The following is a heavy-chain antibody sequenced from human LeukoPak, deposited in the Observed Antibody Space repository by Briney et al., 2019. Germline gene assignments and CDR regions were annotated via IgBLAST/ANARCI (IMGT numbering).Heavy chain of an antibody. J-gene: IGHJ3*02. CDR2: ISYSGST. CDR3: ARLRLRYDSNSYSTSYEAVDI. V-gene: IGHV4-59*08. CDR1: GGSISTYY. Sequence: PSETLSLTCTVSGGSISTYYWSWIRQPPGKGLEWIGYISYSGSTDYNPSLGGRVTMSVHTSINQFSLKLSSVTAADTAVYYCARLRLRYDSNSYSTSYEAVDIWGQGTVVTVSP. D-gene: IGHD3-22*01.